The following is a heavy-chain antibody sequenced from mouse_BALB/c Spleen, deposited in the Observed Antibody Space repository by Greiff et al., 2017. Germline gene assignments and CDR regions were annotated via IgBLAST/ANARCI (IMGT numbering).Heavy chain of an antibody. J-gene: IGHJ2*01. CDR2: IRNKANGYTT. Sequence: EVKLVESGGGLVQPGGSLRLSCATSGFTFTDYYMSWVRQPPGKALEWLGFIRNKANGYTTEYSASVKGRFTISRDNSQSILYLQMNTLRAEDSATYYCARVYDYEGDYFDYWGQGTTLTVSS. CDR3: ARVYDYEGDYFDY. V-gene: IGHV7-3*02. CDR1: GFTFTDYY. D-gene: IGHD2-4*01.